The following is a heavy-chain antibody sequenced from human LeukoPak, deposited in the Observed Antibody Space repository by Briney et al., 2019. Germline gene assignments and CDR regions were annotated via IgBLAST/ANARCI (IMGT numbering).Heavy chain of an antibody. J-gene: IGHJ3*02. D-gene: IGHD4-17*01. Sequence: ASVKVSCKASGYTFSNHAINWVRQAPGQGLEWMGWISTYNGNTNYAQKLQDRVTMTTDTSTSTAYMELRSLRSDDTAMYYCARVHTVRPGHDAFDIWGQGTMVTVSS. CDR2: ISTYNGNT. V-gene: IGHV1-18*01. CDR1: GYTFSNHA. CDR3: ARVHTVRPGHDAFDI.